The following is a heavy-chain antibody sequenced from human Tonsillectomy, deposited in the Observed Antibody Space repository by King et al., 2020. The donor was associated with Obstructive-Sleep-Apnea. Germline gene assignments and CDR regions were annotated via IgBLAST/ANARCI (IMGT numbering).Heavy chain of an antibody. D-gene: IGHD4-17*01. V-gene: IGHV4-39*07. CDR1: CDSISSEHYY. Sequence: QLQESGPGLAKPSETLSLGCSVSCDSISSEHYYWAWVRQPPGKGLEGIGSIYYSGSTYYTSSLKSRVTMSVDTSKNQFSLKLTSVTAADTAIYYCTRAVRTPGSAGDLDYFDFWGQGILVTVSS. J-gene: IGHJ4*02. CDR2: IYYSGST. CDR3: TRAVRTPGSAGDLDYFDF.